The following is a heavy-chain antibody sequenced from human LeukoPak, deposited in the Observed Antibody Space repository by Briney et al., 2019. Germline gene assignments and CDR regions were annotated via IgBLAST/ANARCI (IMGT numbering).Heavy chain of an antibody. D-gene: IGHD3-10*01. Sequence: SETLSLTCTVSGGSISSGSYYWSWIRQPAGKGLEWIGRIYTSGSTNYNPSLKSRVTISVDTSKNQFSLKLSSVTAADTAVYYCARGLGMVRGVIIQYYFDYWGQGTLVTVSS. J-gene: IGHJ4*02. CDR1: GGSISSGSYY. V-gene: IGHV4-61*02. CDR2: IYTSGST. CDR3: ARGLGMVRGVIIQYYFDY.